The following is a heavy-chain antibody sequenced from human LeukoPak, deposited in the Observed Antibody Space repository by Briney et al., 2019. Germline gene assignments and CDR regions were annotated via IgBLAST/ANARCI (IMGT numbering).Heavy chain of an antibody. J-gene: IGHJ4*02. CDR2: VFTRGTT. V-gene: IGHV4-61*09. CDR3: ARSSLAVYFDY. D-gene: IGHD6-19*01. Sequence: RTSETLSLTCTVSGGSISSGSYYWNWIRQPAGKRLEWLGHVFTRGTTNYNASLEGRLTISLDTARNQFSPYLSSVTAADTAMYFCARSSLAVYFDYWGQGTLVTASS. CDR1: GGSISSGSYY.